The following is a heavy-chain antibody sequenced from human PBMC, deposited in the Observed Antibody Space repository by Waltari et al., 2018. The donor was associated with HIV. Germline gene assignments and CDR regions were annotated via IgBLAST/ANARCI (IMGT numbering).Heavy chain of an antibody. CDR1: GFPFRGSA. V-gene: IGHV3-73*01. CDR2: IRSKANSYAT. D-gene: IGHD3-16*01. Sequence: EVQLVESGGGLVQPGGSLKLSCAAAGFPFRGSAIPWVRQASGKVLECVGRIRSKANSYATVYAASVKGRFTISRDDSKNTAYLQMNSLKTEDTAVYYCGGIPGGYWGQGTLVTVSS. J-gene: IGHJ4*02. CDR3: GGIPGGY.